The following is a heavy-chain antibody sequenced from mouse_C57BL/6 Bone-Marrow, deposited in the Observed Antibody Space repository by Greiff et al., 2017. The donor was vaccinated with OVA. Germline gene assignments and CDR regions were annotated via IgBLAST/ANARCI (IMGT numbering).Heavy chain of an antibody. D-gene: IGHD1-1*01. CDR3: AREYGSSSFAY. Sequence: QVQLQQPGAELVKPGASVKLSCKASGYTFTSYWMQWVNQRPGQGLEWIGEIDPSDSYTNYNQKFKGKATLTVDTSSSTAYMQLSSLTSEDSAVYYCAREYGSSSFAYWGQGTLVTVSA. CDR2: IDPSDSYT. V-gene: IGHV1-50*01. CDR1: GYTFTSYW. J-gene: IGHJ3*01.